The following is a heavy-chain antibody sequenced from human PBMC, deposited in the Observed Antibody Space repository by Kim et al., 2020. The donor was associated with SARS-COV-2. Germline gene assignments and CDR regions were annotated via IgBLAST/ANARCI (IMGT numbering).Heavy chain of an antibody. CDR3: ARDLVVTMVRGESFRAFDI. CDR2: IYHSGST. V-gene: IGHV4-38-2*02. Sequence: SETLSLTCTVSGYSISSGYYWGWIRQPPGKGLEWIGSIYHSGSTYYNPSLKSRVTISVDTSKNQFSLKLSSVTAADTAVYYCARDLVVTMVRGESFRAFDIWGQGTMVTVSS. J-gene: IGHJ3*02. D-gene: IGHD3-10*01. CDR1: GYSISSGYY.